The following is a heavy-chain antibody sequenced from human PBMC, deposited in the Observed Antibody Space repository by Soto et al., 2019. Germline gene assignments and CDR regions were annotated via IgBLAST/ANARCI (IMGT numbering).Heavy chain of an antibody. V-gene: IGHV3-30*03. CDR1: GFTFSDYA. CDR3: ARYRYSSSWYVPDP. Sequence: HPGGSLRLSCAASGFTFSDYAMHWVRQAPGKGLEWVAVVSHDGRNTHYADSVKGRFTISRDSSKNTVSLEMTSLRAEDTAVYYCARYRYSSSWYVPDPWGQGTLVTVSS. D-gene: IGHD6-13*01. CDR2: VSHDGRNT. J-gene: IGHJ5*02.